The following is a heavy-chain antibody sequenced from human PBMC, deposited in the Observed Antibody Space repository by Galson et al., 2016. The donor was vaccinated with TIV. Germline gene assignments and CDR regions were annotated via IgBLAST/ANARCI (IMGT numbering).Heavy chain of an antibody. D-gene: IGHD3-16*01. V-gene: IGHV6-1*01. CDR2: TYYRSKWYN. CDR1: GDSVSSDSAA. Sequence: CAISGDSVSSDSAAWNWIRQSPSRGLEWLGRTYYRSKWYNDYAVAVKSRITITTDTSKNQFSLQLNSVTPEDTAVYYCARATPSVFGIIMTLDSWGQGTLVTVSS. CDR3: ARATPSVFGIIMTLDS. J-gene: IGHJ4*02.